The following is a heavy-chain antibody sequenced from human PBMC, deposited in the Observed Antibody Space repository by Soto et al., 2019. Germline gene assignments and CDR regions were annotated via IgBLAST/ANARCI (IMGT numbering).Heavy chain of an antibody. CDR2: IIPLFGSP. CDR3: AREARGYGGGYSYYGMDV. CDR1: GGSFSDSA. D-gene: IGHD6-25*01. V-gene: IGHV1-69*06. J-gene: IGHJ6*02. Sequence: QVQLVQSGPEVKKPGSSVKVSCKASGGSFSDSALSWVRQAPGQGLEWMGGIIPLFGSPEYAQKFLGRVTVTADKSTSTAYMELSRLRTEDTAVYYCAREARGYGGGYSYYGMDVWGQGTTVTVS.